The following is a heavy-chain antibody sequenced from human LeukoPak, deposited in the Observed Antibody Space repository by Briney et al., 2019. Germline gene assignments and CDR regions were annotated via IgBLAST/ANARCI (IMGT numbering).Heavy chain of an antibody. CDR1: GFTFSSYE. CDR3: ARGDDAFDI. Sequence: GGSLRLSCAASGFTFSSYEMNWVRQAPGKGLEWVSYISSSGSTIYYADSVKGRFTISRDNAKSSLYLQMNSLRAEDTAVYYCARGDDAFDIWGQGTMVTVSS. V-gene: IGHV3-48*03. CDR2: ISSSGSTI. J-gene: IGHJ3*02.